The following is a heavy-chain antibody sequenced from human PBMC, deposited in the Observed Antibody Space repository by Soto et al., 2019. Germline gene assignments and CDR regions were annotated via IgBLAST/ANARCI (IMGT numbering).Heavy chain of an antibody. CDR1: GFTFSSYA. CDR3: ARDTLGSGYSGYDYFYGMDV. J-gene: IGHJ6*02. CDR2: ISYDGSNK. D-gene: IGHD5-12*01. V-gene: IGHV3-30-3*01. Sequence: QVQLVESGGGVVQPGRSLRLSCAASGFTFSSYAMHWVRQAPGKGLEWVAVISYDGSNKYYADSVKGRFTISRDNSKNTLDLQMNSLRAEDTAVYYCARDTLGSGYSGYDYFYGMDVWGQGTTVTVSS.